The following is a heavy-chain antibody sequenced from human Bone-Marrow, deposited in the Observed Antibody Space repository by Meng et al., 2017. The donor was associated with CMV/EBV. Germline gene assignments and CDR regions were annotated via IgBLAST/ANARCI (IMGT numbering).Heavy chain of an antibody. V-gene: IGHV4-61*05. Sequence: SETLSLTCTVSGGSISSSSYYWGWIWQPPGKGLEWIGYIYYSGSTNYNPSLKSRVTISVDTSKNQFSLKLSSVTAADTAVYYCARGGLGGWPMEYWGQRNLVNVSS. J-gene: IGHJ4*02. CDR3: ARGGLGGWPMEY. CDR2: IYYSGST. CDR1: GGSISSSSYY. D-gene: IGHD3-10*01.